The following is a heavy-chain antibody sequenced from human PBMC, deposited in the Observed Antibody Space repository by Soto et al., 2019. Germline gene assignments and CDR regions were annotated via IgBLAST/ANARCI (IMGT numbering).Heavy chain of an antibody. CDR3: AIVRVADSPLDH. V-gene: IGHV3-30*03. Sequence: LRLSCVGSGFIFSNYGMHWVRQAPGKGLEWVAFISYDGSDILYADSVKGRFTISRDNSKSTLFLHMNRPTAEDTAIYFCAIVRVADSPLDHWGQGTLVTVSS. CDR1: GFIFSNYG. J-gene: IGHJ4*02. CDR2: ISYDGSDI. D-gene: IGHD3-10*02.